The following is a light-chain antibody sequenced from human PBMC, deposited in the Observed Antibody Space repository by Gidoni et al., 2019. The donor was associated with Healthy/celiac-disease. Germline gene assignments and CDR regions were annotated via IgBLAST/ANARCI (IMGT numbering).Light chain of an antibody. CDR1: QRVSSY. CDR3: QQRSNWPPTWP. Sequence: EIGLTQSPATLSLSPGERATLSCRASQRVSSYLAWYQQKPAQAPRLLIYDASNRATGIPARFRGSVSGTDFTLTISRLEPDDFAVYYCQQRSNWPPTWPFGQGTKVEIK. CDR2: DAS. J-gene: IGKJ1*01. V-gene: IGKV3-11*01.